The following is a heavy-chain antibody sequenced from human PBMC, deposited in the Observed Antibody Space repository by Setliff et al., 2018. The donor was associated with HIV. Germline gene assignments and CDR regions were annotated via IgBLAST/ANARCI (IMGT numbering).Heavy chain of an antibody. D-gene: IGHD6-13*01. CDR3: ARIAGVSSSWPPEYFQH. V-gene: IGHV4-39*07. CDR2: IYYSGST. Sequence: PSETLSLTCTVSGGSISNSRYYWSWIRQPPGKGLEWIGSIYYSGSTYYNPSLKSRVTISVDTSKNQFSLKLSSVTAADTAVYYCARIAGVSSSWPPEYFQHWGQGTLVTVSS. J-gene: IGHJ1*01. CDR1: GGSISNSRYY.